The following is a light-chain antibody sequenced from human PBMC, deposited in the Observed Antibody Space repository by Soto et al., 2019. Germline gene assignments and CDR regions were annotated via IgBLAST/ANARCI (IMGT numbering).Light chain of an antibody. V-gene: IGLV2-14*01. CDR1: SSDVGGYNF. CDR2: EVS. Sequence: QSVLTQPASVSGSPGQSITISCTGTSSDVGGYNFVSWYQYHPGKAPKLLIYEVSNRPSGVSDRFSGSKTGNTASLTISGLLPEDEADYYCSSYTITTALVFXSGTKGTVL. J-gene: IGLJ1*01. CDR3: SSYTITTALV.